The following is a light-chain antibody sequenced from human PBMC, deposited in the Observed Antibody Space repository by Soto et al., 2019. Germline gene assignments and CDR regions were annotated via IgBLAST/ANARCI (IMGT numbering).Light chain of an antibody. CDR3: SSYTSSSTLEV. CDR1: SSDVGGYNY. V-gene: IGLV2-14*01. J-gene: IGLJ2*01. CDR2: DVS. Sequence: QSVLTQPASVSGSPGQSITISCTGTSSDVGGYNYVSWYQQHPGKAPKLMIYDVSNRPSGVSNRFSGSKSGNTASLTISGLQAEDEADYYCSSYTSSSTLEVVGGGTKVTGL.